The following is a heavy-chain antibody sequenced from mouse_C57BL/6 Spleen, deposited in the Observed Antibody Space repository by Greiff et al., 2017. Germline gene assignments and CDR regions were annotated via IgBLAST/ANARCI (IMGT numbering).Heavy chain of an antibody. CDR3: ARWEGQEAWFAY. J-gene: IGHJ3*01. CDR2: TYPRDGST. D-gene: IGHD3-2*02. Sequence: QVQLKESGPELVKPGASVKLSCKASGYTFTSYDINWVKQRPGQGLEWIGWTYPRDGSTKYNEKFKGKATLPVDTSSSTAYMELHSLTSEDSAVYCCARWEGQEAWFAYWGQGTLVTVSA. CDR1: GYTFTSYD. V-gene: IGHV1-85*01.